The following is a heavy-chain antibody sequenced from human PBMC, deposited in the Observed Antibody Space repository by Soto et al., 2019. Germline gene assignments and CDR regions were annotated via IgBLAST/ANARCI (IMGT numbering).Heavy chain of an antibody. Sequence: QVQLVQSGAEVKKPGSSVKVSCKVSGGTFSSYAISWVRQAPGQGLEWMGGIIPIFGTANYAQKFQGRVTITADESTSTAYMELSSLRSEDTAVYYCAWGGGYNWNSFSAFDIWGQGTMVTVSS. CDR1: GGTFSSYA. V-gene: IGHV1-69*01. J-gene: IGHJ3*02. D-gene: IGHD1-7*01. CDR2: IIPIFGTA. CDR3: AWGGGYNWNSFSAFDI.